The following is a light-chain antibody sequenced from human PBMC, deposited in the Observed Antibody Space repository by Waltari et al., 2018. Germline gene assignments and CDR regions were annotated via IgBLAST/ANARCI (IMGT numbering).Light chain of an antibody. CDR1: QSISNW. V-gene: IGKV1-5*03. J-gene: IGKJ2*02. CDR3: QQTYSALCCT. CDR2: KAT. Sequence: DIQMTQSPSTLSASVGDRVTIICRASQSISNWLAWYQQKPGKAPKLLIHKATTLESGVPSRFSGSGSGTEFTLTIFSLQPEDFATYFCQQTYSALCCTFGQGTKLEIK.